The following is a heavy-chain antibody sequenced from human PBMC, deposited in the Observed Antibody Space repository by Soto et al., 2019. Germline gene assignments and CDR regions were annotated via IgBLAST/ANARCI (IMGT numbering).Heavy chain of an antibody. CDR2: INPNSGNT. D-gene: IGHD4-4*01. CDR3: ARSPPRVEKNNYAGGWFDP. CDR1: GLTVRNSA. V-gene: IGHV1-8*01. Sequence: GGSLRLSCVVSGLTVRNSAMNWVRQATGQGLEWMGWINPNSGNTGYSQKFQGRVTMTRNTSISTAYMELSSLRFDDTAVYYCARSPPRVEKNNYAGGWFDPWGQGTLVTVSS. J-gene: IGHJ5*02.